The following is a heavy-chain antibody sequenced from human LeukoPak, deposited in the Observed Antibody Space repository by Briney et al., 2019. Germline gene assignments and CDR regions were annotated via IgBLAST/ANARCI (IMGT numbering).Heavy chain of an antibody. CDR2: INGSGGST. J-gene: IGHJ3*01. Sequence: PGGSLRLSCAASGFTFSSFAMSWVRQAPGKGLEWVSAINGSGGSTYYADSVKGRFTISRDNSKNTLFLQMNSLRAEDTAVYYCAKDRSCTGSSCNVGSWGQGTMVTVSS. CDR1: GFTFSSFA. CDR3: AKDRSCTGSSCNVGS. V-gene: IGHV3-23*01. D-gene: IGHD2-2*01.